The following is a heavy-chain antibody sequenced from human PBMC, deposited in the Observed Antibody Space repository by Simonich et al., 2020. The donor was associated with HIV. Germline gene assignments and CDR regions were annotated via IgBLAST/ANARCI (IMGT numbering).Heavy chain of an antibody. CDR3: AGGRYCSSWFQPWYLDL. J-gene: IGHJ2*01. CDR1: GDTISSYE. Sequence: QVQLGQSGAEVQKPGASVKVSCKASGDTISSYEIHWVRQATGQGLEWMGRRNPNRGNTGYAQNVHCRVTFTRNASVSTADMELSSLRAEDTAVYYCAGGRYCSSWFQPWYLDLWGRGTLVTVS. V-gene: IGHV1-8*03. D-gene: IGHD6-13*01. CDR2: RNPNRGNT.